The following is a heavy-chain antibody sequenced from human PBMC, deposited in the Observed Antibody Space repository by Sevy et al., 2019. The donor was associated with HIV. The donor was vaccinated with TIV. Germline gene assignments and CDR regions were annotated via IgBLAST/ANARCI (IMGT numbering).Heavy chain of an antibody. Sequence: SETLSLTCTVSGGSISSYYWSWIRQPAGKGLEWIGRIYTSGSTNYNPSLKGRVTMSVDTSKNQFSLKLSSVTAADTAVYYCARDQEGITRRPPFSYYYGMDVWGQGTTVTVSS. V-gene: IGHV4-4*07. CDR3: ARDQEGITRRPPFSYYYGMDV. J-gene: IGHJ6*02. CDR2: IYTSGST. CDR1: GGSISSYY. D-gene: IGHD3-10*01.